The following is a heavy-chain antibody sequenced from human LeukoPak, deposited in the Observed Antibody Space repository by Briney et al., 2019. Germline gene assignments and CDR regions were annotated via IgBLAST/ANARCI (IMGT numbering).Heavy chain of an antibody. CDR1: GFTFSSYA. V-gene: IGHV3-30-3*01. CDR2: VSYDGSNK. Sequence: RGRSERLSCAASGFTFSSYAMHWVRQAPGKGLEWVAVVSYDGSNKYYADSVTDRFTIFRDNSKNTLFLQMNSLRAEDAAVYYCATIGDRRTGELFRIDYWGQGTVLTVST. CDR3: ATIGDRRTGELFRIDY. D-gene: IGHD7-27*01. J-gene: IGHJ4*02.